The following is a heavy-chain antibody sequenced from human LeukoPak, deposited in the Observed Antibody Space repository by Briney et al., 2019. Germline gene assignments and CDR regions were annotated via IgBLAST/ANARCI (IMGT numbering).Heavy chain of an antibody. D-gene: IGHD1-26*01. CDR1: GFTFDDYA. J-gene: IGHJ4*02. CDR2: ISWNSGSI. V-gene: IGHV3-9*01. CDR3: ASEVGGELTTFDY. Sequence: GGSLRLSCAASGFTFDDYAMHWVRQAPGKGLEWVSGISWNSGSIGYADSVKGRFTISRDNAKNSLYLQMNSLRAEDTAVYYCASEVGGELTTFDYWGQGTLVTVSS.